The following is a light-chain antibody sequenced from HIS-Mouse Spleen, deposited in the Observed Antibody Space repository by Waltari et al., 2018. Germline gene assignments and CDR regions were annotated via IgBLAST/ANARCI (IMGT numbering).Light chain of an antibody. CDR2: GKN. CDR1: SLRSYF. J-gene: IGLJ2*01. Sequence: SYLTHAPAVSVALRQPARLTCQRDSLRSYFASWYQEKPGQAPVPVIYGKNNRHSGIPVHCSGSSSRDAATFTITCAQAEDEAEYYCNSQESSGNHDVFGAGTKLTVL. CDR3: NSQESSGNHDV. V-gene: IGLV3-19*01.